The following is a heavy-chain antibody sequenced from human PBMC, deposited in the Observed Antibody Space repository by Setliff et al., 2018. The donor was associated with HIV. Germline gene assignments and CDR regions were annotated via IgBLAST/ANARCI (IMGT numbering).Heavy chain of an antibody. J-gene: IGHJ4*02. CDR1: GDSISRSRYY. CDR3: ATDPKGDGWAYFDS. CDR2: FYYSGST. V-gene: IGHV4-39*07. D-gene: IGHD6-19*01. Sequence: PSETLSLTCVVSGDSISRSRYYWGWIRQPPGKGLEWIGSFYYSGSTSYNPSLKSRVTISVDKSKNQLSLSLDSVTAADTAVYYCATDPKGDGWAYFDSWGQGTLVTVS.